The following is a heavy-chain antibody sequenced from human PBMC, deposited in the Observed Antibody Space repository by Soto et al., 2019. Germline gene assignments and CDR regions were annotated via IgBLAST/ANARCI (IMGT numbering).Heavy chain of an antibody. CDR2: IYYSGST. V-gene: IGHV4-59*08. CDR3: ARHLYYGSGTDWFDP. D-gene: IGHD3-10*01. J-gene: IGHJ5*02. CDR1: GGSISSYY. Sequence: SETLSLTCTVSGGSISSYYWSWIRQPPGKGLEWIGYIYYSGSTNYNPSLKSRVTISVDTSKNQFSLKLSSVTAADTAVYYCARHLYYGSGTDWFDPWGQGTLVTAPQ.